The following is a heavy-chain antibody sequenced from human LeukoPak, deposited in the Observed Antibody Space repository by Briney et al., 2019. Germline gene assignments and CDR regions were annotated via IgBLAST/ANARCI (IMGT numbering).Heavy chain of an antibody. CDR3: ARGSTYYDSSGQVPFDY. CDR2: ISGSGGST. Sequence: GGSLRLSCAASGFTFSSYAMSWVRQAPGKGLEWVSAISGSGGSTYYADSVKGRFTISRDNGKNTLYLQMNSLRAEDTAVYYCARGSTYYDSSGQVPFDYWGQGTLVTVSS. D-gene: IGHD3-22*01. J-gene: IGHJ4*02. V-gene: IGHV3-23*01. CDR1: GFTFSSYA.